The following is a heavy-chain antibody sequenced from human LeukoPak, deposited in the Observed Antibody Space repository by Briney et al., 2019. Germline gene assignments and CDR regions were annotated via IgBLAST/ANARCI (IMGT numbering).Heavy chain of an antibody. V-gene: IGHV4-39*02. CDR3: ARESATYYYDSSGLQGFDP. CDR1: GGSISSSTYY. CDR2: IYYSGST. J-gene: IGHJ5*02. D-gene: IGHD3-22*01. Sequence: RPSETLSLTCTVSGGSISSSTYYWVWIRQPPGKGLDWVGSIYYSGSTYYNPSLKSRVTISVDTSKNQFSLKLSSVTAADTAVYYCARESATYYYDSSGLQGFDPWGQGTLVTVSS.